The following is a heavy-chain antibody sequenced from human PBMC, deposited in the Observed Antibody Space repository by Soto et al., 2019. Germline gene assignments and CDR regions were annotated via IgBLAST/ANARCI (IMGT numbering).Heavy chain of an antibody. CDR1: GGSITTNGHY. CDR3: AREQWGFDA. V-gene: IGHV4-31*03. D-gene: IGHD6-19*01. J-gene: IGHJ5*02. Sequence: QVQLQESGPELVKPSQTLSLTCSVSGGSITTNGHYWTWIRQHPGQGLEWIAYIYYTGNSYLNPSLKSRLSISVDTSKNQFSLELRSVPAAATAVYYCAREQWGFDAWGQGTLVTVSS. CDR2: IYYTGNS.